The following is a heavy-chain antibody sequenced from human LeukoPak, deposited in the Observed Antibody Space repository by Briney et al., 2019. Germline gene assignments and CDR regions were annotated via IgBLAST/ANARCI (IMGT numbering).Heavy chain of an antibody. J-gene: IGHJ4*02. CDR1: GFTFSNSA. D-gene: IGHD3-3*01. CDR3: ARDPLRSLRVGHYDS. Sequence: GGSQRLSCAASGFTFSNSAMNWVRQVPGKGLEWVSSIDYDSSHIYYAASVRGRFTISRDNARNSVYLQMNSLRVEDTAVYYCARDPLRSLRVGHYDSWGQGTQFAVSS. V-gene: IGHV3-21*01. CDR2: IDYDSSHI.